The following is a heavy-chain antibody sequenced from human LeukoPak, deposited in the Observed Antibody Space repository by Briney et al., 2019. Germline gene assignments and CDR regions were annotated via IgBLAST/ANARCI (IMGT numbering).Heavy chain of an antibody. CDR1: GFTFSSYE. J-gene: IGHJ6*02. CDR2: ITSSGRII. V-gene: IGHV3-48*03. D-gene: IGHD3-10*01. CDR3: ASTGGYGSGTYDYYYFGMDV. Sequence: PGGSLRLSCAASGFTFSSYEMNWVRKAPGKGLEWVAYITSSGRIIYYADSVKGRFTISRDNTKNSLYLQMNSLRAEDTAVYYCASTGGYGSGTYDYYYFGMDVWGQGTTVTVSS.